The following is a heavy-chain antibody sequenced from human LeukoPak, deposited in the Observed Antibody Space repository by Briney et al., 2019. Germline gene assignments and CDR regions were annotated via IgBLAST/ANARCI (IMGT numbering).Heavy chain of an antibody. J-gene: IGHJ5*02. D-gene: IGHD3-10*01. CDR3: AKDYSKTSYYGSGTYYRPNWFDP. CDR1: GFTFSSYA. V-gene: IGHV3-30*04. CDR2: ISYGGNNQ. Sequence: GSLRLSCAGSGFTFSSYAMHWVRQAPGKGLEWVAVISYGGNNQYYADSVKGRFTISRDNSKNTLYLQMNSLRAEDTAVYYCAKDYSKTSYYGSGTYYRPNWFDPWGQGTLVTVSS.